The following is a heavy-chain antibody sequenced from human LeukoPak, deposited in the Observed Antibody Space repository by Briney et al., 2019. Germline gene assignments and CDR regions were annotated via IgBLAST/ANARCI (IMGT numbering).Heavy chain of an antibody. CDR1: GYTFTGYY. Sequence: ASVKVSCKASGYTFTGYYMHWVRQAPGQGLEWMGWINPNSGGTNYAQKFQGWVTTTRDTSITTAYMELSRLRSDDTAVYYCARSPYYDSSGYPGLFDYWGQGTLVTVSS. V-gene: IGHV1-2*04. D-gene: IGHD3-22*01. CDR2: INPNSGGT. J-gene: IGHJ4*02. CDR3: ARSPYYDSSGYPGLFDY.